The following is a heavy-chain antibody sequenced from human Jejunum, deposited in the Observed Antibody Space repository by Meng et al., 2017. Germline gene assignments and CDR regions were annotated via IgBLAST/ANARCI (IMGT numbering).Heavy chain of an antibody. V-gene: IGHV3-30*18. D-gene: IGHD6-19*01. Sequence: QVQLVESGGGVVQPGGSLRLSCAASGFTFSSYYMHWVRQAPGKGLEWVAVILYDGSKTYYADAVKGRFTISRDNSKNTLYLQMNSLRPEDTAVYYCAKDGQWPDRLDYCGLGTLVTVSS. CDR1: GFTFSSYY. J-gene: IGHJ4*02. CDR3: AKDGQWPDRLDY. CDR2: ILYDGSKT.